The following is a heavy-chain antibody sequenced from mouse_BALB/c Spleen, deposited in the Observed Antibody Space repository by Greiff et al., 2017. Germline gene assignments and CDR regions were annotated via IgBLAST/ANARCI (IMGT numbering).Heavy chain of an antibody. Sequence: EVKLQESGPGLVKPSQSLSLTCTVTGYSITSDYAWNWIRPFPGNKLEWMGYISYSGSTSYNASLKSRISIARDKSKIQFFLQLNSVTTEDTATYYCARRRGMDDWGQGTSVTVSS. CDR3: ARRRGMDD. CDR1: GYSITSDYA. V-gene: IGHV3-2*02. CDR2: ISYSGST. J-gene: IGHJ4*01.